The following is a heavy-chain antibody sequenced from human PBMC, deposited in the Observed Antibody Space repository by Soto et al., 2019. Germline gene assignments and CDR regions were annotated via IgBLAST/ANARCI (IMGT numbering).Heavy chain of an antibody. CDR3: ARCSLVVIPVPGFDP. CDR2: IYYNGNT. D-gene: IGHD2-15*01. CDR1: GGSISSGGYY. Sequence: LSLTCTVPGGSISSGGYYWSWIRQHPGRGLEWIGYIYYNGNTYYNPSLKSRVTVSVDTSKNQFSLNVRSVTAADTAVYYCARCSLVVIPVPGFDPWGQGTLVTVSS. V-gene: IGHV4-31*03. J-gene: IGHJ5*02.